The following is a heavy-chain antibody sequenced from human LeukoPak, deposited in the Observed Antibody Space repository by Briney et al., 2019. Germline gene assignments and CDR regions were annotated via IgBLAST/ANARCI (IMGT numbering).Heavy chain of an antibody. V-gene: IGHV1-2*02. CDR3: ARDSEFDYAYWFDP. CDR2: INPNSGGT. CDR1: GYTFTGYY. D-gene: IGHD4-17*01. Sequence: ASVKVSCKASGYTFTGYYMHWVRQAPGQGLEWMGWINPNSGGTNYAQKFQGRVTMTRDTSISTAYMELSRLRSDDTAVYYCARDSEFDYAYWFDPWGQGTLVTVSS. J-gene: IGHJ5*02.